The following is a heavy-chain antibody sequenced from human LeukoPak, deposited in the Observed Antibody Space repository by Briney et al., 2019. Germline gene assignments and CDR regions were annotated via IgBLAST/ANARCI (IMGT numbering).Heavy chain of an antibody. CDR1: GYTFTSYG. CDR3: ARLYCSGGSCYPADLDP. D-gene: IGHD2-15*01. J-gene: IGHJ5*02. Sequence: ASVKVSCKASGYTFTSYGISWVRQAPGQGLEWMGWISAYNGNTNYAQKLQGRVTMTTDTSTSTAYMELRSLRSDDTAVYYCARLYCSGGSCYPADLDPWGQGTLVTVSS. V-gene: IGHV1-18*01. CDR2: ISAYNGNT.